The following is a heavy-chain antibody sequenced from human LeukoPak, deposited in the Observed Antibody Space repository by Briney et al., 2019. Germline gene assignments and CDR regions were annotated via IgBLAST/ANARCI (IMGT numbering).Heavy chain of an antibody. J-gene: IGHJ3*02. CDR1: GFTFSSYE. CDR2: ISSSGSSI. D-gene: IGHD6-19*01. V-gene: IGHV3-48*03. CDR3: ARDQDSSGWEDAFDI. Sequence: GGSLRLSCAASGFTFSSYEMNWVRQAPGKGLEWVSHISSSGSSIYYADSAKGRFTMSRDNAKNSVYVQMNSLRAEDTAVYYCARDQDSSGWEDAFDIWGQGTMVTVSS.